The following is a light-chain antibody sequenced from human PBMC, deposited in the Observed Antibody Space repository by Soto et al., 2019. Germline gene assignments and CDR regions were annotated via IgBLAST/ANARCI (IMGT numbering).Light chain of an antibody. CDR3: QHYISWPIT. CDR1: QSVSSN. CDR2: GAS. J-gene: IGKJ5*01. V-gene: IGKV3-15*01. Sequence: EIVITQSPATLSLSPGERATLSCRASQSVSSNLVWFQQKPGQAPRLLTYGASTRAPGIPARFSGSGSGTEFTLTISSLQSEDFAVYYCQHYISWPITFGQGTRLEIK.